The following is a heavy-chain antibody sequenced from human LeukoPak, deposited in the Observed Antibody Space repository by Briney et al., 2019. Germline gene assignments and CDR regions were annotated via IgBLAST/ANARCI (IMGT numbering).Heavy chain of an antibody. CDR2: INHSGSN. V-gene: IGHV4-34*01. D-gene: IGHD3-3*01. J-gene: IGHJ3*02. CDR3: ARVVGDLRFLEWLTTRSNAFDI. Sequence: AETLSLTCAVYRASFSGYYWSWIRQPPGKGLEWIGEINHSGSNNNNPSLKSRVTISVDTSKNQFSLKLSSLTAADTPVYYCARVVGDLRFLEWLTTRSNAFDIWGQGTMVTVSS. CDR1: RASFSGYY.